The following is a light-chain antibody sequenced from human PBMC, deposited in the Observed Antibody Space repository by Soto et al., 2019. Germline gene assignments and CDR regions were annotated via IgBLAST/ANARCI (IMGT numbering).Light chain of an antibody. CDR2: GAS. CDR3: HQYGSSPQT. CDR1: QSVSSSY. J-gene: IGKJ1*01. V-gene: IGKV3-20*01. Sequence: MGSAQIPGTLSLSPVERPSLSCRASQSVSSSYLAWYQQKPGQAPRLLIYGASSRATGIPERFTGSGSGTDFTLTISRLEPEDFAVFYCHQYGSSPQTFGQGTKVDI.